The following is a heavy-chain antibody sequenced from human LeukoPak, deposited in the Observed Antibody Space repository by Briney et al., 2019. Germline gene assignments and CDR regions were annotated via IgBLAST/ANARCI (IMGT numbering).Heavy chain of an antibody. Sequence: ASVKVSRKASGYTFIDYYMHWVRQAPGQGLEWMGWINPNSGGTKYAQKFQGRVTMTRDTSISTAYMELSGVRYDDTAVYYCARDKSCSTSSCGNSHMDVWGKGTTVTVSS. CDR3: ARDKSCSTSSCGNSHMDV. V-gene: IGHV1-2*02. CDR2: INPNSGGT. D-gene: IGHD2-2*01. J-gene: IGHJ6*03. CDR1: GYTFIDYY.